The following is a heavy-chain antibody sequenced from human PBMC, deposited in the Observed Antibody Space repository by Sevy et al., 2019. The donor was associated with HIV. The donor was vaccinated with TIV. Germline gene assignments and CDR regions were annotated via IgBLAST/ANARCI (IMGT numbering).Heavy chain of an antibody. CDR3: AGPTLTYSSGWTYYDY. CDR1: GASISSSGYY. D-gene: IGHD6-19*01. V-gene: IGHV4-39*01. CDR2: IRYSGST. Sequence: SEILSLTCSVSGASISSSGYYWGWIRQPPGKGLEWIASIRYSGSTFYNPSLRSRVTISADTSKNQFSLKLNSVTAADTATYYCAGPTLTYSSGWTYYDYWGQGTVVTVSS. J-gene: IGHJ4*02.